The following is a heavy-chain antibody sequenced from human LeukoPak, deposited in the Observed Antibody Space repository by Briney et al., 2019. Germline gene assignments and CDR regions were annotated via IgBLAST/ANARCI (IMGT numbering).Heavy chain of an antibody. J-gene: IGHJ3*02. V-gene: IGHV3-74*01. D-gene: IGHD1-14*01. CDR1: GFTFSSYW. CDR3: AKASPEELGGAFDI. CDR2: VNNDGSTT. Sequence: GGSLRLSCAASGFTFSSYWIHWVRQAPGKGLVWVSRVNNDGSTTSYADSVRGRFTISRDNAKNSLYLQMNSLRAEDMALYYGAKASPEELGGAFDIWGQGTMVTVSS.